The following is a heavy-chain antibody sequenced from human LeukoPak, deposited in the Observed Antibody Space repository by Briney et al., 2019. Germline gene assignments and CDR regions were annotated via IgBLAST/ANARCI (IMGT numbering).Heavy chain of an antibody. J-gene: IGHJ4*02. V-gene: IGHV3-33*01. CDR2: ILYDGSDK. CDR3: SRDGEHGYNDIDY. Sequence: PGGSLRLSCEASGFTFSSYGMPWVRQAPGKGLEWVAVILYDGSDKFYADSVKGRFTISRDNSKNTLYLQMNSLRAEDTAVYYCSRDGEHGYNDIDYWGQGTLVTVSS. D-gene: IGHD5-24*01. CDR1: GFTFSSYG.